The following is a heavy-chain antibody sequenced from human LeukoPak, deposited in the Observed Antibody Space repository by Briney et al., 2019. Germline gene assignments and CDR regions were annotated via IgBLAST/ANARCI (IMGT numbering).Heavy chain of an antibody. V-gene: IGHV3-23*01. Sequence: GGSLRLSCAASGFTFSSYAMSWVRQAPGKGLEWVSAISGSGGSTYYADSVKGRFTISRDNSKNMPYLQMNSLRAEDTAVYYCAKIKLTPYYFDYWGQGTLVTVSS. CDR3: AKIKLTPYYFDY. CDR2: ISGSGGST. CDR1: GFTFSSYA. D-gene: IGHD4-23*01. J-gene: IGHJ4*02.